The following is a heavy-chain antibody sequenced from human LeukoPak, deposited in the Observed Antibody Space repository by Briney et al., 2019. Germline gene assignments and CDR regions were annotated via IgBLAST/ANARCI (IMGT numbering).Heavy chain of an antibody. J-gene: IGHJ4*02. D-gene: IGHD1-26*01. CDR1: GFTFSSYA. V-gene: IGHV3-9*01. CDR2: ISWNSGSI. CDR3: ARYGELTPLDY. Sequence: GGSLRLSCAASGFTFSSYAMHWVRQAPGKGLEWVSGISWNSGSIGYADSVKGRFTISRDNAKNSLYLQMSSLRAEDTAVYYCARYGELTPLDYWGQGTLVTVSS.